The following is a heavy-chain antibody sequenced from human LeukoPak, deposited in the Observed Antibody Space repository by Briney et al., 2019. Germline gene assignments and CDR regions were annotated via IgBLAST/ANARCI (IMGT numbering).Heavy chain of an antibody. D-gene: IGHD6-13*01. CDR3: ARTIAAADNGMDV. CDR1: GYTFTSYG. Sequence: ASVKVSCKASGYTFTSYGISWVRQAPGQGLEWMGWISAYNGNTNYAQKFQGWVTMTRDTSISTAYMELSRLRSDDTAVYYCARTIAAADNGMDVWGQGTTVTVSS. J-gene: IGHJ6*02. V-gene: IGHV1-18*01. CDR2: ISAYNGNT.